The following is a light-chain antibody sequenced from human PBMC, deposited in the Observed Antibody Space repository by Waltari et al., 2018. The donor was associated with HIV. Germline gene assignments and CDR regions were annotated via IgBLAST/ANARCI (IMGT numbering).Light chain of an antibody. CDR3: QQTFSPPRT. CDR2: GTS. V-gene: IGKV1-39*01. Sequence: INMTQSPSSLSASVGDRVTITCRASESIISYLNWYHQSPGKAPTLLIFGTSTLQDGVPSRFSGSGSETEFALSIAGLQREDFGTYFCQQTFSPPRTFGPGT. CDR1: ESIISY. J-gene: IGKJ2*01.